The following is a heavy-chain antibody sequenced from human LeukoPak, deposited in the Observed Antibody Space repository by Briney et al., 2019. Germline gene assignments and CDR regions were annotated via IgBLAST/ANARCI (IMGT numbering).Heavy chain of an antibody. CDR1: SHSIRRSY. D-gene: IGHD6-19*01. J-gene: IGHJ4*02. CDR2: VYYSWST. V-gene: IGHV4-59*08. CDR3: AGLARPGSGWSIFDY. Sequence: SETLSLNRPIPSHSIRRSYWSWIRQPPGKGLEWIGYVYYSWSTSSNPSVKSRATISVDTSKNHFSLKLRSVLTADTAAYYCAGLARPGSGWSIFDYWGQGILVTVSS.